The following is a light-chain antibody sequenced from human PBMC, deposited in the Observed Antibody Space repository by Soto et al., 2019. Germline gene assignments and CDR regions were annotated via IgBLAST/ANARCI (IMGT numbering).Light chain of an antibody. CDR2: GAS. Sequence: ELVLTQSPDTLSLSPGQRATLSCRASQSVRSDYFAWYQQKPGQAPRLLIYGASSRATGIPDRFSGSGSGTDFTLTISRLEPEDFAVYYGQQYGSSPPWTFGQGTKLDIK. CDR3: QQYGSSPPWT. V-gene: IGKV3-20*01. J-gene: IGKJ1*01. CDR1: QSVRSDY.